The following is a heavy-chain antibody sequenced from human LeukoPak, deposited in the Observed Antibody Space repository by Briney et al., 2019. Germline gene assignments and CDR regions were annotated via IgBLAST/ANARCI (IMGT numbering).Heavy chain of an antibody. Sequence: PGGSLRLSCAASGFTFSSYAMSWVRQAPGKGLEWVSAISGSGGSTYYADSVKGRFTISRDNSKNTLYLQMNSLRAEDTAVYYCAKDYRSGYYPNWFDPWGQGTLVTVSS. V-gene: IGHV3-23*01. CDR3: AKDYRSGYYPNWFDP. J-gene: IGHJ5*02. CDR1: GFTFSSYA. D-gene: IGHD3-3*01. CDR2: ISGSGGST.